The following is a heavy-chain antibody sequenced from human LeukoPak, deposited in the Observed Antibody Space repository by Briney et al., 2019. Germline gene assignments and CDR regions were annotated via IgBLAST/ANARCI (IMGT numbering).Heavy chain of an antibody. CDR1: GFTLSSYG. Sequence: GGSLRLSCATSGFTLSSYGMHWVRQAPGKGLEWVAIIAHDGVSKYYTDSVKGRFTISRENSRNTLYLQMNSLRPEDTAVYYCARDWGASGWYNWFDPWGQGTLVTASS. CDR2: IAHDGVSK. CDR3: ARDWGASGWYNWFDP. J-gene: IGHJ5*02. D-gene: IGHD6-19*01. V-gene: IGHV3-30*19.